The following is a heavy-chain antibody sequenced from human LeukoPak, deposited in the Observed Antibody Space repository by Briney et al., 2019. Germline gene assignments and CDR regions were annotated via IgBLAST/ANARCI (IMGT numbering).Heavy chain of an antibody. CDR2: IYYSGST. D-gene: IGHD3-22*01. CDR3: ARGRYYYDSSGYYPNWFDP. V-gene: IGHV4-30-4*01. Sequence: SQTLSLTCTVSGGSISSGDYYWSWIRQPPGKGLEWIGYIYYSGSTYYNPSLKSRVTISVDTSKNQFSLKLSSVTAADTAVYYCARGRYYYDSSGYYPNWFDPGAREPWSPSPQ. CDR1: GGSISSGDYY. J-gene: IGHJ5*02.